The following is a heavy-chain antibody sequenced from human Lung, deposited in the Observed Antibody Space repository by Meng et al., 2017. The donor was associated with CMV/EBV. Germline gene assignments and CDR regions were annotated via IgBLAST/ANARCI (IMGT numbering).Heavy chain of an antibody. CDR3: AKFRGHPIGEYYFDY. J-gene: IGHJ4*02. V-gene: IGHV3-23*01. CDR1: GFPFSNFA. Sequence: ASGFPFSNFAMGWVRQAPGKGLEWVSSLFGGGNDPYYVDSVRARFTISRDNSKSTLYLQIHSLRAEDTAVYYCAKFRGHPIGEYYFDYWGQGVLVTVPQ. CDR2: LFGGGNDP. D-gene: IGHD3-10*01.